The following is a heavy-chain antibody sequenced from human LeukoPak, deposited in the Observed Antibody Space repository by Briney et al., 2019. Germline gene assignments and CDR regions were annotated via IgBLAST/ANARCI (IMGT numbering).Heavy chain of an antibody. V-gene: IGHV3-48*02. CDR2: ISSTGTSM. CDR1: GFTFSDYH. CDR3: ARVWQDNSGVDY. Sequence: GVLRLSCAASGFTFSDYHINWVRQAPGKGLEWLSYISSTGTSMNYADSVRGRFAISRDNAKNSLYLQMNSLRDEDTAVYYCARVWQDNSGVDYWGQGTLVTVSS. D-gene: IGHD2-21*01. J-gene: IGHJ4*02.